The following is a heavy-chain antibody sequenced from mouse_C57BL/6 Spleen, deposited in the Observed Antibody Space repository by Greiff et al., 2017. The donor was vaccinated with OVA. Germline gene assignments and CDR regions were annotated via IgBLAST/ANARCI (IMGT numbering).Heavy chain of an antibody. V-gene: IGHV1-22*01. CDR3: ARPNWDNAMDY. Sequence: VQLKESGPELVKPGASVKMSCKASGYTFTDYNMHWVKQSHGKSLEWIGYINPNNGGTSYNQKFKGKATLTVNKSSSTAYMELRSLTSEDSAVYYCARPNWDNAMDYWGQGTSVTVSS. CDR2: INPNNGGT. CDR1: GYTFTDYN. J-gene: IGHJ4*01. D-gene: IGHD4-1*02.